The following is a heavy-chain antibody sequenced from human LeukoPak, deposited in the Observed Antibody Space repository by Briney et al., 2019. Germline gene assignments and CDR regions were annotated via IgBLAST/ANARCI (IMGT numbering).Heavy chain of an antibody. CDR3: ARYYYDSSGYFPPTYYFDY. CDR2: ISGSGGST. J-gene: IGHJ4*02. V-gene: IGHV3-23*01. CDR1: GFTFSSYA. D-gene: IGHD3-22*01. Sequence: GGSLRLSCAASGFTFSSYAMSWVRQAPGKGLEWVSAISGSGGSTYYAGSVKGRFTISRDNSKNTLYLQMNSLRAEDTAVYYCARYYYDSSGYFPPTYYFDYWGQGTLVTVSS.